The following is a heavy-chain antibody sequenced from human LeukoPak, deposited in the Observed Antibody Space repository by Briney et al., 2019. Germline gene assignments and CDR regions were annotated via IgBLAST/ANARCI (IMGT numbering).Heavy chain of an antibody. V-gene: IGHV4-30-2*01. CDR3: ARIYDSSGYMPDY. CDR2: IYHSGST. D-gene: IGHD3-22*01. Sequence: PSETLSLTCAVSGGSISSGGYSWSWIRQPPGKGLEWTGYIYHSGSTYYNPSLKSRVTISVDRSKNQFSLKLSSVTAADTAVYYCARIYDSSGYMPDYWGQGTLVTVSS. CDR1: GGSISSGGYS. J-gene: IGHJ4*02.